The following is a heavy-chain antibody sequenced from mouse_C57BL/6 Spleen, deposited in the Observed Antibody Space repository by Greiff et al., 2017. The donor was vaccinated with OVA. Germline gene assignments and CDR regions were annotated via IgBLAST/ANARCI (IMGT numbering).Heavy chain of an antibody. Sequence: QVQLQQSGPELVKPGASVKISCKASGYAFSSSWMNWVKQRPGKGLEWIGRIYPGDGDTTYNGKFKGKATLTADKSSSTAYMQLSSLTSEDSAVYFCASSGLYYFDYWGQGTTVTVSS. V-gene: IGHV1-82*01. J-gene: IGHJ2*01. D-gene: IGHD3-1*01. CDR1: GYAFSSSW. CDR2: IYPGDGDT. CDR3: ASSGLYYFDY.